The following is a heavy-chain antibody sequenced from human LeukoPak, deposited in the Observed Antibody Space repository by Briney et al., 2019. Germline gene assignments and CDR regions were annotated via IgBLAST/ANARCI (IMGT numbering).Heavy chain of an antibody. J-gene: IGHJ3*02. Sequence: GGSLRLSCAASGFTFSSYAMHWVRQAPGKGLEWVAVISYDGSNKYYADSVRGRFTISRDNSKNTLYLQMNSLRAEDTAVYYCARGGDDYGDFDAFDIWGQGTMVTVSS. CDR3: ARGGDDYGDFDAFDI. CDR2: ISYDGSNK. CDR1: GFTFSSYA. D-gene: IGHD4-17*01. V-gene: IGHV3-30-3*01.